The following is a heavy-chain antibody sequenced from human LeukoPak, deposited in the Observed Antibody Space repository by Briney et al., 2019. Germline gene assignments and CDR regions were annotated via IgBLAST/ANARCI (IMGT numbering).Heavy chain of an antibody. Sequence: GGSLRLSCAASGFTFSSYWMHWVRQAPGKGLVWVSRINSDGSSTSYADSVKGRFTISRDNAKNTLYLQMNSLRAEDTAVYYCARAVTSYYYDSSGYWPPYYYYYYMDVWGKGTTVTVSS. CDR1: GFTFSSYW. CDR2: INSDGSST. J-gene: IGHJ6*03. V-gene: IGHV3-74*01. D-gene: IGHD3-22*01. CDR3: ARAVTSYYYDSSGYWPPYYYYYYMDV.